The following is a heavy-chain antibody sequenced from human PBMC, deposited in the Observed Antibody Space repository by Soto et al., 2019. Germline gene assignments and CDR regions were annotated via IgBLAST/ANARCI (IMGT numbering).Heavy chain of an antibody. V-gene: IGHV4-59*01. J-gene: IGHJ4*02. CDR1: GGSISNYY. Sequence: QVQLQESGPGLVKPSATLSLTCTVSGGSISNYYCSWIRQPPGQGLEWVGYIYYSGSTNYNHSLNSRFTISVDTSMNDFSLQLRSVTAADTAVYYCERAGGATLSDYWGQGTRVTVSS. CDR2: IYYSGST. CDR3: ERAGGATLSDY. D-gene: IGHD2-15*01.